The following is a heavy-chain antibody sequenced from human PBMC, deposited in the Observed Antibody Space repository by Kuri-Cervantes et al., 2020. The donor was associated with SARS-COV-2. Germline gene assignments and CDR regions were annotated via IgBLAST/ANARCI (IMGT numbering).Heavy chain of an antibody. D-gene: IGHD4/OR15-4a*01. V-gene: IGHV3-30*18. CDR3: AKDGVGAHDF. J-gene: IGHJ4*02. Sequence: GGSLRLSCAASGFNFSGTDMHWVRQAPGKGLEWVAFISYDGKNKNWIASGKGRFTISRDNSQNTLSLQLKSLRSEDAAMYYCAKDGVGAHDFWGQGTLVTVSS. CDR1: GFNFSGTD. CDR2: ISYDGKNK.